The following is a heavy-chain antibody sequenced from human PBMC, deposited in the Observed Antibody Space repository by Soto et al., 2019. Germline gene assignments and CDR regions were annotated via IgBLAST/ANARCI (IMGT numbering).Heavy chain of an antibody. Sequence: SVEVSCKXSGGAFVRDGLSWVRQAPGQGLGWMGGIIPLFATPKYAQKFQGRVTVTVDEDTNTAYMEMRRLRSEDTAVYFCARALGLSYFDSWGQGTLVTVSS. V-gene: IGHV1-69*13. CDR2: IIPLFATP. CDR1: GGAFVRDG. CDR3: ARALGLSYFDS. J-gene: IGHJ4*02. D-gene: IGHD2-15*01.